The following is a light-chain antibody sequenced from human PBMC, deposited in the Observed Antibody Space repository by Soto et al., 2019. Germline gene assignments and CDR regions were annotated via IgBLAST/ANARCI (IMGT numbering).Light chain of an antibody. Sequence: QSALTQPRSVSGSPGQSVTISCTGTSSDVGGYNYVSWYQQHPGKVPKLMIYDVSDRPSGVSNRFSGSKSGNTASLTISGLQAEDEADYYCSSYTSSSLYVFGTGTKLTVL. CDR1: SSDVGGYNY. CDR2: DVS. V-gene: IGLV2-14*01. J-gene: IGLJ1*01. CDR3: SSYTSSSLYV.